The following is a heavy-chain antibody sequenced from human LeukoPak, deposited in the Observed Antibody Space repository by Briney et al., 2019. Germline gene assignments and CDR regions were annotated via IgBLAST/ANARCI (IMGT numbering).Heavy chain of an antibody. J-gene: IGHJ4*02. CDR1: GFTFSVYW. D-gene: IGHD1-26*01. CDR2: IKQDGSEK. Sequence: GGSLRLSCVVSGFTFSVYWMSWARQAPGKGLEWVANIKQDGSEKYYVDSVKGRFTMSRDNAKNSLYLQMNSLRAEDTAVYYYARVQRELRGVGSYFEYWGQRALVTASS. CDR3: ARVQRELRGVGSYFEY. V-gene: IGHV3-7*01.